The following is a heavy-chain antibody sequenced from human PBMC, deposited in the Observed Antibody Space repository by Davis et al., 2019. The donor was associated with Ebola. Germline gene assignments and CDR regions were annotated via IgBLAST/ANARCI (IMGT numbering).Heavy chain of an antibody. CDR3: ARGAEQWLGGQYYYHMDV. Sequence: ASVKVSCKASGYTFTSYAMHWVRQAPGQRLEWMGWINAGNGNTKYSQKFQGRLTITRDTSATTAYMDLSSLRSEDTAVYYCARGAEQWLGGQYYYHMDVWGKGTTVTVSS. D-gene: IGHD6-19*01. CDR1: GYTFTSYA. V-gene: IGHV1-3*01. J-gene: IGHJ6*03. CDR2: INAGNGNT.